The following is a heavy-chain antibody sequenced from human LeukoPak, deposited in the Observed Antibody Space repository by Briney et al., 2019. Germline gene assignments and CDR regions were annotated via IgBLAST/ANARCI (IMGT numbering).Heavy chain of an antibody. CDR3: AKNASGGLDY. D-gene: IGHD2-15*01. CDR2: ISGSGGST. J-gene: IGHJ4*02. CDR1: GFTFGSYA. V-gene: IGHV3-23*01. Sequence: GGSLRLSCAASGFTFGSYAMSWVRQAPGKGLEWVSAISGSGGSTYYADSVKGRFTISRDNSKNTLYLQMTSLRAEDTAIYYCAKNASGGLDYWGQGTLVTVSS.